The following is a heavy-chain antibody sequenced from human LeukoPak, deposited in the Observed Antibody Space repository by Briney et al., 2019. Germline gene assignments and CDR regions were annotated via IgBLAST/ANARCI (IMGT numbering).Heavy chain of an antibody. Sequence: SETLSLTCTVSGGSICGSSYYWGWIRQPPGKGLEWIGSIYYSGSTYYNPSLKSRVTISVDTSKNQFSLKLSSVTAADTAVYYCANMVRGAIPLYWGQGTLVTVSS. CDR1: GGSICGSSYY. J-gene: IGHJ4*02. V-gene: IGHV4-39*01. CDR2: IYYSGST. D-gene: IGHD3-10*01. CDR3: ANMVRGAIPLY.